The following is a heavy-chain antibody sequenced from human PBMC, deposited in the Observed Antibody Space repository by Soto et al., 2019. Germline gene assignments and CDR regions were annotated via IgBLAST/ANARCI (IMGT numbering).Heavy chain of an antibody. Sequence: PGGSLRLSCAASGFTVSSNYMSWVRQAPGKGLEWVSVIYSGGSTYYADSVKGRFTISRHNSKNTLYLQMNSLRAEDTAVYYCARVLVSAAEYFQHWGQGTLVTVSS. J-gene: IGHJ1*01. CDR3: ARVLVSAAEYFQH. V-gene: IGHV3-53*04. CDR1: GFTVSSNY. CDR2: IYSGGST. D-gene: IGHD2-2*01.